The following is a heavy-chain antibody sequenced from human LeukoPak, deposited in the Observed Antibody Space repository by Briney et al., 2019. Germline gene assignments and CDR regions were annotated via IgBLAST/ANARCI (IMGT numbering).Heavy chain of an antibody. V-gene: IGHV3-30*04. J-gene: IGHJ4*02. CDR3: ARPDDSESFYRANHY. CDR2: ISNDGNNK. Sequence: GGSLRLSCAASGFSFNSYPMHWVRQAPGKDLEWVAVISNDGNNKYYADSVKGRFTISRDNSINTLSLQMNGLRVEDTAVYYCARPDDSESFYRANHYWGRGTLVTVS. CDR1: GFSFNSYP. D-gene: IGHD3-10*01.